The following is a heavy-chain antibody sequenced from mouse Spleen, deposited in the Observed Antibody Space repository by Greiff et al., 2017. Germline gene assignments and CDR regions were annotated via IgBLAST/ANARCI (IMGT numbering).Heavy chain of an antibody. V-gene: IGHV1-18*01. CDR3: ARKGYYGNWFAY. J-gene: IGHJ3*01. Sequence: EVQLQQSGPELVKPGASVKIPCKASGYTFTDYNMDWVKQSHGKSLEWIGDINPNNGGTIYNQKFKGKATLTVDKSSSTAYMELRSLTSEDTAVYYCARKGYYGNWFAYWGQGTLVTVSA. D-gene: IGHD1-1*01. CDR1: GYTFTDYN. CDR2: INPNNGGT.